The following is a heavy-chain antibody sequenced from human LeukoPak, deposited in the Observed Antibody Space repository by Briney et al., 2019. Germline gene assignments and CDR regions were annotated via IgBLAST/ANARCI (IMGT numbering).Heavy chain of an antibody. CDR3: ASGEKAYCSSTSCSADAFDI. J-gene: IGHJ3*02. Sequence: PGGSLRLSCAASGFTFDDYGMSWVRQAPGKGLEWVSGINWNGGSTGYADSVKGRFTISRDNAKNSLYLQMNSLRAEDTALYYCASGEKAYCSSTSCSADAFDIWGQGTMVTVSS. CDR2: INWNGGST. V-gene: IGHV3-20*04. D-gene: IGHD2-2*01. CDR1: GFTFDDYG.